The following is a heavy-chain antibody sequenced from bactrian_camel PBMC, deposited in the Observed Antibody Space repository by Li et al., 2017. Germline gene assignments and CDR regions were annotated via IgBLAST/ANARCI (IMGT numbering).Heavy chain of an antibody. J-gene: IGHJ4*01. D-gene: IGHD1*01. CDR3: AVEWRCTAPITARAYNY. CDR2: IDNDNVT. V-gene: IGHV3S55*01. CDR1: GGTIGRYC. Sequence: VQLVESGGGSVQVGGSLTLSCVASGGTIGRYCMGWFRQIPDREREGVADIDNDNVTNYADSMKGRFTISRDSAKNSLYLQMNDLKPEDTGMYYCAVEWRCTAPITARAYNYWGQGTQVTVS.